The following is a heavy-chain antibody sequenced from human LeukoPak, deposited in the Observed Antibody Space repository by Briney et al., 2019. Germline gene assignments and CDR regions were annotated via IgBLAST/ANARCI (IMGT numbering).Heavy chain of an antibody. Sequence: SQTLSLTCTVSGGSISSGSYYWSWIRQPAGKGLEWIGRIYTSGSTNYNPSLKSRVTISVDTSKNQFSLKLSSVTAADTAVYYCARDVGYCSTSCYYYYYGMDVWGKGTTVTVSS. CDR2: IYTSGST. D-gene: IGHD2-2*01. CDR1: GGSISSGSYY. CDR3: ARDVGYCSTSCYYYYYGMDV. V-gene: IGHV4-61*02. J-gene: IGHJ6*04.